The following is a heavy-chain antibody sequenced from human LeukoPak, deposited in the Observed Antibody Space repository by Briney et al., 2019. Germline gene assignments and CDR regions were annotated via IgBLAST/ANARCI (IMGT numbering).Heavy chain of an antibody. CDR3: ARDRGEDYYGSGSLGYYYMDV. Sequence: GASVKVSCKASGYTLTGYYMHWVRQAPGQGLEWMGWINPNSGGTNYAQKFQGRVTMTRDTSISTAYMELSRLRSDDTAVYYCARDRGEDYYGSGSLGYYYMDVWGKGTTVTISS. CDR1: GYTLTGYY. V-gene: IGHV1-2*02. D-gene: IGHD3-10*01. J-gene: IGHJ6*03. CDR2: INPNSGGT.